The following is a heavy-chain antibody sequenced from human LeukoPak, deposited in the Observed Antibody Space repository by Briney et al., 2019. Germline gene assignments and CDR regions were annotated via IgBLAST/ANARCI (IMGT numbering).Heavy chain of an antibody. Sequence: GRSLRLSCAASGFKFSDFGMHWLRQPPGKGLDGVAVIWHDGLNKFYGEAVQGRFSISRDNSKNSLYLQMNNVVIEDTARYFCVKGGPVTASGPYYFDYWGQGTLVAVSS. CDR1: GFKFSDFG. J-gene: IGHJ4*02. CDR3: VKGGPVTASGPYYFDY. V-gene: IGHV3-33*03. CDR2: IWHDGLNK. D-gene: IGHD3-3*01.